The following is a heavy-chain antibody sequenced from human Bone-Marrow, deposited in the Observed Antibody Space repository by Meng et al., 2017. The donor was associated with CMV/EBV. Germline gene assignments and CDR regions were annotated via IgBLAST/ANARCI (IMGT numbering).Heavy chain of an antibody. CDR1: GFTFSSSS. V-gene: IGHV3-7*01. CDR3: ARYRTTADY. J-gene: IGHJ4*02. CDR2: IREDGSEK. D-gene: IGHD1-1*01. Sequence: GESLKISCAASGFTFSSSSMTWVRQAPGKGLEWVANIREDGSEKNYVDSVKGRFTISRDNAKDSLFLQMNSLRAEDTAVYYCARYRTTADYWGQGKLVNVPS.